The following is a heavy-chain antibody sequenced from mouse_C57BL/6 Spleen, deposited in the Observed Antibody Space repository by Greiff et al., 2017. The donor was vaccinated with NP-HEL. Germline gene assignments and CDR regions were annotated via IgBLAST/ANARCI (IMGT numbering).Heavy chain of an antibody. CDR2: IDPDTGGT. Sequence: QVQLQQSGAELVRPGASVTLSCKASGYTFTDYEMHWVKQTPVHGLEWIGAIDPDTGGTAYNQKFKGKAILTADKSSSTAYMELRSLTSEDSAVYYCTLYGYDYFDYWGQGTTLTVSS. CDR1: GYTFTDYE. J-gene: IGHJ2*01. V-gene: IGHV1-15*01. D-gene: IGHD2-2*01. CDR3: TLYGYDYFDY.